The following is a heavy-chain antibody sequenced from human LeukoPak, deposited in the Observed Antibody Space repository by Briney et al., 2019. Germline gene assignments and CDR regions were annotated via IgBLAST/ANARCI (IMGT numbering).Heavy chain of an antibody. CDR3: ARAPTVTTDY. V-gene: IGHV1-2*02. CDR2: INPNSGGT. CDR1: GGTFSSYT. J-gene: IGHJ4*02. D-gene: IGHD4-17*01. Sequence: VASVKVSCKASGGTFSSYTISWVRQAPGQGLEWMGWINPNSGGTNYAQKFQGRVTMTRDTSISTAYMELSRLRSDDTAVYYCARAPTVTTDYWGQGTLVTVSS.